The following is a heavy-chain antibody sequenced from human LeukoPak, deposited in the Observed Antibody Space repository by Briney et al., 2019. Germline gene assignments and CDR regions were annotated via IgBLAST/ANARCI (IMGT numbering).Heavy chain of an antibody. Sequence: PGGSLRLSCATSGFTFTTYAMSWVRQAPGKGLEWVSAISGSGRSTYYADSVKGRFTISRDNSENTLYLHMNSLRAEDTAVYYCAGYNCTSTSCYTGGFDYWGQGTLVTVSS. CDR1: GFTFTTYA. V-gene: IGHV3-23*01. CDR2: ISGSGRST. D-gene: IGHD2-2*02. J-gene: IGHJ4*02. CDR3: AGYNCTSTSCYTGGFDY.